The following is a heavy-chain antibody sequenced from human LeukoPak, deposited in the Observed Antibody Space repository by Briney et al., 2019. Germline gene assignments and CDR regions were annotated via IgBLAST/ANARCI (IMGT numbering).Heavy chain of an antibody. Sequence: GGPLRLSCAASGFTFSSYSMNWVRQAPGKGLEGVSSISSSNSYIYYADSVKGRFTISRDNAKNSLYLQMNSLRAEDTAVYYCARDILDSSGYSGAFDIWGQGTMVTVSS. CDR1: GFTFSSYS. V-gene: IGHV3-21*01. CDR3: ARDILDSSGYSGAFDI. J-gene: IGHJ3*02. CDR2: ISSSNSYI. D-gene: IGHD3-22*01.